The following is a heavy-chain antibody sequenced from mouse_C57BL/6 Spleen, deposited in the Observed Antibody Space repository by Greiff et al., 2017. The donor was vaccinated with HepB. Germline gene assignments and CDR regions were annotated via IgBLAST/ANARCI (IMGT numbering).Heavy chain of an antibody. V-gene: IGHV1-82*01. CDR2: IYHGDGTI. D-gene: IGHD1-1*01. CDR1: GYAFSSYW. J-gene: IGHJ2*01. CDR3: ARSYSSSPGY. Sequence: VQRVESGPELVKPGASVKISCKASGYAFSSYWMNWVKQRPGKGLEWIGRIYHGDGTINYNEKFKCKATLTADKSSSTAYMQLSSLTSEDSAVYVSARSYSSSPGYWGQGTTLTVSS.